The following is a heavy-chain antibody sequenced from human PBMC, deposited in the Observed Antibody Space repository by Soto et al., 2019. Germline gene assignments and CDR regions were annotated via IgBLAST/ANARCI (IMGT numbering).Heavy chain of an antibody. J-gene: IGHJ4*02. CDR3: ARGKLATLTDF. V-gene: IGHV1-8*01. CDR2: MNPNTGNT. Sequence: ASVKVSGESSGYTFTDYDINWVRQAPGQGLEWMGWMNPNTGNTRYAQHFQGRLTMTRDTSISTAFMELRNLRSEDTAFYYCARGKLATLTDFWGQGTLVTVSS. CDR1: GYTFTDYD. D-gene: IGHD5-12*01.